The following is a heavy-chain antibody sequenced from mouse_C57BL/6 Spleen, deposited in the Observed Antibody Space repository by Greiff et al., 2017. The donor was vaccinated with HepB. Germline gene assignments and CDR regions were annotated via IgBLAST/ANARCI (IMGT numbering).Heavy chain of an antibody. CDR3: ARDGGNYGYFDV. CDR1: GYAFSSSW. J-gene: IGHJ1*03. D-gene: IGHD2-1*01. V-gene: IGHV1-82*01. Sequence: VQLQQSGPELVKPGASVKISCKASGYAFSSSWMNWVKQRPGKGLEWIGRIYPGDGDTNYNGKFKGKATLTADKSSSTAYMQLSSLTSEDSAVYFCARDGGNYGYFDVWGTGTTVTVSS. CDR2: IYPGDGDT.